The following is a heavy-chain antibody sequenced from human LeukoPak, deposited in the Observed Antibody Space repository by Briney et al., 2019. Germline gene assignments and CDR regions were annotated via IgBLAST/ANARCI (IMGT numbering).Heavy chain of an antibody. V-gene: IGHV1-3*01. J-gene: IGHJ4*02. CDR2: INAGNGNT. CDR3: ARLSEIAVAGTGRDY. Sequence: GASVKVSCKASGYTFTSYAMHWVRQAPGQRLEWMGWINAGNGNTKYSQKFQGRVTNTRDTSASTAYMELSSLRSEDTAVYYCARLSEIAVAGTGRDYWGQGTLVTVSS. CDR1: GYTFTSYA. D-gene: IGHD6-19*01.